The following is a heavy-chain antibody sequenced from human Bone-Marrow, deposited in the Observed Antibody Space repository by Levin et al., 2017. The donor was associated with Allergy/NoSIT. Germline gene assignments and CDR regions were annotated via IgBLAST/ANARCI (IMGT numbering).Heavy chain of an antibody. V-gene: IGHV3-30*04. J-gene: IGHJ4*02. CDR2: ISYDGSNK. D-gene: IGHD4-17*01. CDR3: ASDPYGDYGGVYY. CDR1: GFTFSSYA. Sequence: GESLKISCAASGFTFSSYAMHWVRQAPGKGLEWVAVISYDGSNKYYADSVKGRFTISRDNSKNTLYLQMNSLRAEDTAVYYCASDPYGDYGGVYYWGQGTLVTVSS.